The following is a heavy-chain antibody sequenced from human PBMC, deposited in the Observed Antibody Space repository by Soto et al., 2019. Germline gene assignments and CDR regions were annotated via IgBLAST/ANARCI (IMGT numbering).Heavy chain of an antibody. CDR1: GYAFASCG. J-gene: IGHJ4*02. D-gene: IGHD2-21*01. Sequence: VEVSCKASGYAFASCGSSWVRQAPGQGLEWMGWISAYNGNTNYAQKLQGRVTMTTDTSTSTAYTELRSLRSDDTAVYYCARGEALDYWGQGTLVTVSS. CDR3: ARGEALDY. CDR2: ISAYNGNT. V-gene: IGHV1-18*01.